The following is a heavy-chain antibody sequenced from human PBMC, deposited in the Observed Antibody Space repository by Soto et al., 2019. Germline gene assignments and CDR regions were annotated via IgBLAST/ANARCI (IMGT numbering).Heavy chain of an antibody. J-gene: IGHJ4*02. D-gene: IGHD3-3*01. CDR1: GGSLSSYY. V-gene: IGHV4-59*08. CDR3: ARSTPSIESGYYRSPGEFDY. CDR2: IYYSGST. Sequence: PSETLSLPCTVSGGSLSSYYWSWIRQPPGKGLGWIGYIYYSGSTNYNPSLKSRVTISVDTSKNQFSLKLSSVTAADTAVYYCARSTPSIESGYYRSPGEFDYWGQGTLVTVSS.